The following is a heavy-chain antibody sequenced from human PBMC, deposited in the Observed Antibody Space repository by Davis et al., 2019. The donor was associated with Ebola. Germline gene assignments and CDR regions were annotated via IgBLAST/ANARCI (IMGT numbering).Heavy chain of an antibody. CDR2: IFYSGIT. Sequence: PGGSLRLSCTVSGDSSTRHYLSWIRQPPGKGLEWIGYIFYSGITKYSPSLESRLTMSIDTSKNQFSLELNSVTAADSAVYYCARYLCTGGSCYGLDYWGQGTLVTVSS. CDR1: GDSSTRHY. V-gene: IGHV4-59*11. J-gene: IGHJ4*02. D-gene: IGHD2-8*02. CDR3: ARYLCTGGSCYGLDY.